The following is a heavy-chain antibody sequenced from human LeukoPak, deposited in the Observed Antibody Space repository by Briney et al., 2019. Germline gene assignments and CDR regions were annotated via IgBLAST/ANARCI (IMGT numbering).Heavy chain of an antibody. Sequence: GGSLRLSCAASGFTFSSYAMHWVRQAPGKGLEWVAVISYDGSNKYHADSVKGRFTISRDNSKNTLYLQMNSLRAEDTAVYYCAKVLYYRGDYWGQGTLVTVSS. CDR1: GFTFSSYA. D-gene: IGHD3-22*01. CDR2: ISYDGSNK. CDR3: AKVLYYRGDY. V-gene: IGHV3-30-3*01. J-gene: IGHJ4*02.